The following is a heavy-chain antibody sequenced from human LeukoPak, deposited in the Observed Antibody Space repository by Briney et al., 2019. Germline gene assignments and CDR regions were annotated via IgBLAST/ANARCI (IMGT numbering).Heavy chain of an antibody. V-gene: IGHV1-18*01. CDR3: ARPKQKLLPYDAFDI. D-gene: IGHD6-13*01. J-gene: IGHJ3*02. Sequence: ASVKVSCKASGYTFTSYGISWVRQAPGQGLEWMGWISAYNGNTNYAQKLQGRVTMTTDTSTSTAYMEMRSLRSADPAVDYCARPKQKLLPYDAFDIWGQGTMVTVSS. CDR2: ISAYNGNT. CDR1: GYTFTSYG.